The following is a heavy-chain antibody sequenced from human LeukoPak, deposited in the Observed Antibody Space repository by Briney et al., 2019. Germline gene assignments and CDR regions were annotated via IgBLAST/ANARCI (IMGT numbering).Heavy chain of an antibody. CDR1: GYTFTGYY. V-gene: IGHV1-2*02. CDR3: ARDQGYNWNDGYYYYMDV. J-gene: IGHJ6*03. D-gene: IGHD1-20*01. CDR2: INPNSGGT. Sequence: ASVNVSCKASGYTFTGYYMHWVRQAPGQGLEWMGWINPNSGGTNYAQKFQGRVTMTRDTSISTAYMELSRLRSDDTAVYYCARDQGYNWNDGYYYYMDVWGKGTAVTISS.